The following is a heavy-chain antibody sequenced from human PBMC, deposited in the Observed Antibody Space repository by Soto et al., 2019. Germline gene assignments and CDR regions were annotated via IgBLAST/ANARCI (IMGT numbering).Heavy chain of an antibody. CDR1: GGSFSGYY. CDR3: ARGGVDTSNFDY. D-gene: IGHD2-15*01. Sequence: ETLSLTCALDGGSFSGYYWSCISQPAGKGLEWIGEINHSGSTNYNPSLKSRVTISVDTSKNQFSLKLSSVTAADTAVYYCARGGVDTSNFDYWGQGTLVTVS. V-gene: IGHV4-34*01. J-gene: IGHJ4*02. CDR2: INHSGST.